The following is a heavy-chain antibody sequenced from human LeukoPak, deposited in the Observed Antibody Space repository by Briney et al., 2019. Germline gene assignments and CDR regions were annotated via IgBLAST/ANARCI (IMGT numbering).Heavy chain of an antibody. CDR1: GFTFSSYS. CDR3: ARDGRWDGYHFDY. CDR2: ISSSSSYI. Sequence: GGSLRLSCAASGFTFSSYSMNWVRQAPGKGLEWVSSISSSSSYIYYVDSVKGRFTISRDNAKNSLYLQMNSLRAEDTAVYYCARDGRWDGYHFDYWGQGTLVTVSS. J-gene: IGHJ4*02. V-gene: IGHV3-21*01. D-gene: IGHD5-24*01.